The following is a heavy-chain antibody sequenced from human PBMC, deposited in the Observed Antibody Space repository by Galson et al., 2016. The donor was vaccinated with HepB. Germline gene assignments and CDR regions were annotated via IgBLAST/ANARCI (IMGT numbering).Heavy chain of an antibody. D-gene: IGHD3-22*01. V-gene: IGHV4-31*11. J-gene: IGHJ3*01. Sequence: TLSLTCAVSGVSIRNGGYYWTWIRQHPGRGLEWIGYINFVNSGGSPLYNPSLESQVTISMDTSKNYFSLKVRSVTDADTAVYYCARESRLLGTPNPFDVWGQGTRVTVSA. CDR3: ARESRLLGTPNPFDV. CDR2: INFVNSGGSP. CDR1: GVSIRNGGYY.